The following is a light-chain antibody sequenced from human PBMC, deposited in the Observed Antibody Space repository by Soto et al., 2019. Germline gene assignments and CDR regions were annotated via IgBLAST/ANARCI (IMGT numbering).Light chain of an antibody. CDR2: AAS. CDR3: QKSNSAPVP. J-gene: IGKJ2*01. Sequence: DIQLTQSPSALSASVGDRVTITCRASQGISNYLAWYQQKPGKAPKLLIYAASTLQSGVPSRFSGSGSGTDFTLTIASLEPEDVATYFCQKSNSAPVPFGQGTKLEI. CDR1: QGISNY. V-gene: IGKV1-27*01.